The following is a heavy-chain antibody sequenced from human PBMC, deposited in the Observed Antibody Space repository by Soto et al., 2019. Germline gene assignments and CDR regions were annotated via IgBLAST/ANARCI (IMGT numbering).Heavy chain of an antibody. CDR2: ISSSSSTI. Sequence: QPGGSLRLSCAASGFTFSSYSMNWVRQAPGKGLEWVSYISSSSSTIYYADSVKGRFTISRDNAKNSLYLQMNSLRDEDTAVYYCARDGVVVIRNDAFDIWGQGTMVTVSS. CDR1: GFTFSSYS. J-gene: IGHJ3*02. D-gene: IGHD3-22*01. CDR3: ARDGVVVIRNDAFDI. V-gene: IGHV3-48*02.